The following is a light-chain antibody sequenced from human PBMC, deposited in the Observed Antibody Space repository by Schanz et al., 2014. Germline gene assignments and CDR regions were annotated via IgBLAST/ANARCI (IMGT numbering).Light chain of an antibody. J-gene: IGKJ5*01. Sequence: ETVLTQSPGTLSLSPGERATLSCRASQSVSSSYLAWYQQKPGQAPRLLIYDSSNRATGVPASFSGSGSGTEFTLTITSLQSEDFAVYYCQQYNKWPPITFGQGTRLEIK. CDR3: QQYNKWPPIT. CDR2: DSS. CDR1: QSVSSSY. V-gene: IGKV3-15*01.